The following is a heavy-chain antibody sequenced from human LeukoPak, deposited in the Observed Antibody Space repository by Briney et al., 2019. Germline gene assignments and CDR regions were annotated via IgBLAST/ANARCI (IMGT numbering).Heavy chain of an antibody. CDR3: ARLFYYYYYMDV. CDR1: GSIFTSYW. Sequence: GESLQISCKGSGSIFTSYWIGWVRQLPGKGLEWMGIIYPGDSDTRYSPSFQGQVTISADKSISTAYLQWSSLKASDTAMYYCARLFYYYYYMDVWGKGTTVTVSS. J-gene: IGHJ6*03. V-gene: IGHV5-51*01. CDR2: IYPGDSDT.